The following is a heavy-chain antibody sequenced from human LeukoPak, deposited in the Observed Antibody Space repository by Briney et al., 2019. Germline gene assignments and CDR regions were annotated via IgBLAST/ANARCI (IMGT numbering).Heavy chain of an antibody. CDR2: IYYSGST. CDR1: GGSISSYY. Sequence: SETLSLTCTVSGGSISSYYWSWIRQPPGKGLEWIGHIYYSGSTNYNPSLKSRVTISVDTSKNQFSLKLSSVTAADTAVYYCARRTIQAGTPFDYWGQGTLVTVSS. D-gene: IGHD4/OR15-4a*01. V-gene: IGHV4-59*08. CDR3: ARRTIQAGTPFDY. J-gene: IGHJ4*02.